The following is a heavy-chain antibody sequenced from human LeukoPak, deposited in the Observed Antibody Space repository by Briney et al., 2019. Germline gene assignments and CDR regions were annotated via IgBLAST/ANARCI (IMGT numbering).Heavy chain of an antibody. CDR2: IYSGGST. CDR3: ARAYYDILTGYYYGMDV. D-gene: IGHD3-9*01. CDR1: GFTVSSNY. V-gene: IGHV3-66*01. Sequence: GSLRLSCAASGFTVSSNYMSWVRQAPGKGLEWVSVIYSGGSTYYADSVKGRFTISRDNSKNTLYLQMNSLRAEDTAVYYCARAYYDILTGYYYGMDVWGQGTTVTVSS. J-gene: IGHJ6*02.